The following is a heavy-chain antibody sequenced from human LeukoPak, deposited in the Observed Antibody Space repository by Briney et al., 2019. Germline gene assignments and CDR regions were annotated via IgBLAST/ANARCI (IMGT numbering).Heavy chain of an antibody. Sequence: ASVKVSCKASGGTFSSYAISWVRQAPGQGLEWMGGIIPIFGTANYAQKFQGRVTITTDESTSTAYMELSCLRSEDTAVYYCARARTSYYDSSGSIDYWGQGTLVTVSS. CDR1: GGTFSSYA. CDR2: IIPIFGTA. CDR3: ARARTSYYDSSGSIDY. J-gene: IGHJ4*02. D-gene: IGHD3-22*01. V-gene: IGHV1-69*05.